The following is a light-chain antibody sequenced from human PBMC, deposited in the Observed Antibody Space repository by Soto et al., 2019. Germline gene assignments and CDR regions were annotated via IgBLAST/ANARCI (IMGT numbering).Light chain of an antibody. CDR2: AVS. Sequence: QSALAQPASVSGSPGQSITISCTGTSSDVGRYDYVSWYQQYPGNAPKLIIYAVSNRPSGVSNRFSGSKSGNTASLTISGLQAEDEADYYCSSYTGSTTLEVFGGGTKLTVL. CDR1: SSDVGRYDY. CDR3: SSYTGSTTLEV. V-gene: IGLV2-14*01. J-gene: IGLJ3*02.